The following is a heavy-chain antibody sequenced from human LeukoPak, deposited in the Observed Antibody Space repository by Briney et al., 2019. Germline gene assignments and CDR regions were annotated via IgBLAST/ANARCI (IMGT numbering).Heavy chain of an antibody. CDR2: ISWNSGSI. D-gene: IGHD2-8*01. CDR1: GFTFDDYA. Sequence: PGGSLRLSCAASGFTFDDYAMHWVRQAPGKGLEWVSGISWNSGSIGYADSVKGRFTISRDNAKNSLYLQMNSPRAEDTALYYCAKATMVQGGWFDPWGQGTLVTVSS. J-gene: IGHJ5*02. V-gene: IGHV3-9*01. CDR3: AKATMVQGGWFDP.